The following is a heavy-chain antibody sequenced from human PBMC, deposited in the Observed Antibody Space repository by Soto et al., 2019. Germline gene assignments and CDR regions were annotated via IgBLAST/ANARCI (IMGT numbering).Heavy chain of an antibody. D-gene: IGHD1-1*01. V-gene: IGHV1-18*01. CDR3: ARGRYGDY. CDR2: ISAHNGNT. CDR1: GYTFTSYG. J-gene: IGHJ4*02. Sequence: QVHLVQSGAEVKKPGASVKVSCKASGYTFTSYGITWVRQAPGQGLEWMGWISAHNGNTDYAQKLQARVIVTRDTATSTADMELRSLRSDDTAVYYCARGRYGDYWGQGALVTVSS.